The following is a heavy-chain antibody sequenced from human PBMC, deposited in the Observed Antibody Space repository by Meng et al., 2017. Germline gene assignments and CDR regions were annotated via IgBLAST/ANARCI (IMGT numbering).Heavy chain of an antibody. V-gene: IGHV1-8*01. CDR1: GSTLTSYD. CDR3: ASGYGDYYFDY. Sequence: VNLGHSGAEVKKPGASVNVPCTTSGSTLTSYDINWVRQATGQGLEWMGWMNTNSGNTGYAQKFQGIVSLTRNTSIRTAYMELSSLRSEDTAVYYCASGYGDYYFDYWGQGTLVTVSS. J-gene: IGHJ4*02. CDR2: MNTNSGNT. D-gene: IGHD4-17*01.